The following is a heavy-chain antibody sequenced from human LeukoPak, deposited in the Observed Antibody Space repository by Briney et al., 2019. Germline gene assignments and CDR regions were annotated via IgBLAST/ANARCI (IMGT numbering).Heavy chain of an antibody. CDR3: ATIFGVVIIPADDAFDI. V-gene: IGHV1-2*06. J-gene: IGHJ3*02. Sequence: ASVKVSCKASGGTFSSYAISWVRQAPGQGLEWMGRINPNSGGTNYAQKFQGRVTMTRDTSISTAYMELSRLRSDDTAVYYCATIFGVVIIPADDAFDIWGQGTMVTVSS. CDR1: GGTFSSYA. CDR2: INPNSGGT. D-gene: IGHD3-3*01.